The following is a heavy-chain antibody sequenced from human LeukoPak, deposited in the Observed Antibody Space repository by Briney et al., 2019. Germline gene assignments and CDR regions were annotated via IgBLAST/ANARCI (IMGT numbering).Heavy chain of an antibody. D-gene: IGHD4-23*01. CDR2: VNPNTGGT. V-gene: IGHV1-2*02. CDR1: GFTFTGYY. CDR3: ARDSCGGNWSLGF. Sequence: ASVKVSCKASGFTFTGYYFHWVRQAPGQGLEWMGWVNPNTGGTNYAQMFQGRVTMTRDTSISTAYMELSRLTSDDTAVYYCARDSCGGNWSLGFWGQGTLVTVSS. J-gene: IGHJ4*02.